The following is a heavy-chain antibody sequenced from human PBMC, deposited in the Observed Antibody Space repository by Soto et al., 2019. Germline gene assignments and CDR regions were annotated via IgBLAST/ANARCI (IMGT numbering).Heavy chain of an antibody. D-gene: IGHD3-22*01. J-gene: IGHJ4*01. CDR2: ISYDGSGK. CDR3: AKYSHDTSGFIDY. CDR1: AFSFRNYG. V-gene: IGHV3-30*18. Sequence: GGSLRLSCSVSAFSFRNYGMHWVRQAPGKGLEWVAVISYDGSGKDYAESVKGRFTISRDNSKNTLYLQMNSLRDEDSAVYFCAKYSHDTSGFIDYWGHGTLVTVS.